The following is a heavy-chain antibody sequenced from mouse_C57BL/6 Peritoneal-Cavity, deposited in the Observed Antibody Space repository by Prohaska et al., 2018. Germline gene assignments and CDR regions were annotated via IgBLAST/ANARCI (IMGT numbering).Heavy chain of an antibody. CDR2: INPNNGGT. J-gene: IGHJ3*01. Sequence: GKSLEWIGDINPNNGGTSYNQKFKGKATLTVDKSSSTAYMELRSLTSEDSAVYYCARRDYYAWFAYWGQGTLVTVSA. CDR3: ARRDYYAWFAY. V-gene: IGHV1-26*01. D-gene: IGHD1-1*01.